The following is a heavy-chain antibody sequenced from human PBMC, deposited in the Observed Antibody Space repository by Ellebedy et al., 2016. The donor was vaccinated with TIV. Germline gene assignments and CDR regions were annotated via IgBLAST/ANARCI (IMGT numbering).Heavy chain of an antibody. V-gene: IGHV1-24*01. CDR2: FDPEDGET. J-gene: IGHJ6*02. CDR1: GYTLTELS. CDR3: ARVPIVSAYYYYGMDV. D-gene: IGHD2-15*01. Sequence: AASVKVSCKVSGYTLTELSMHWVRQAPGKGLEWMGGFDPEDGETIYAQKFQGRVTITADESTSTAYMELSSLRSEDTAVYYCARVPIVSAYYYYGMDVWGQGTTVTVSS.